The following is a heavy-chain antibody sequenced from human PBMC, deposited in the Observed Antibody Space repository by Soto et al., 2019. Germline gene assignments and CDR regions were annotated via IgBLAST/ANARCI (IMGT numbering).Heavy chain of an antibody. D-gene: IGHD3-3*01. CDR1: GFTFSSYS. V-gene: IGHV3-21*01. Sequence: GSLRLSCAASGFTFSSYSMNLCRHSPFKWREWVSSISSSRSYIYYADSVKGRFTISRDNAKNSLYLQMNSLRAEDTAVYYCASGGLRFLEWLPNYYYGMDVWGQGTTVTVSS. J-gene: IGHJ6*02. CDR2: ISSSRSYI. CDR3: ASGGLRFLEWLPNYYYGMDV.